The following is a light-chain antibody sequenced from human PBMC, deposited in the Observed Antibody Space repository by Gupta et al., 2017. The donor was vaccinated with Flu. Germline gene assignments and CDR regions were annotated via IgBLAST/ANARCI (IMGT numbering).Light chain of an antibody. CDR2: GTS. CDR1: QIINTF. V-gene: IGKV1-39*01. CDR3: QQSSHVPPT. J-gene: IGKJ4*01. Sequence: IQLTQSPSSLPSSLGDRVTITCRASQIINTFLNWYQHRPGKAPRLLVYGTSALESGLQSRFSGSGSGTDFFLTISSLQPEDFAIYYCQQSSHVPPTFGGGTRVEI.